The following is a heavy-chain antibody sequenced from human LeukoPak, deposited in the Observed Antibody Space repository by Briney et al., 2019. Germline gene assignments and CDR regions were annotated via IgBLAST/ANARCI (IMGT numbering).Heavy chain of an antibody. CDR1: GGSISSYS. CDR2: IYTILST. CDR3: ARLYDYVWGSYRHNWFDP. D-gene: IGHD3-16*02. Sequence: SETLSLTCTVSGGSISSYSWSWIRQPAGQGLEWIGRIYTILSTTYNPSLKSRVTMSVDTSNNQFSLKRSSVTAADTAVYYCARLYDYVWGSYRHNWFDPWGQGTLVTVSS. V-gene: IGHV4-4*07. J-gene: IGHJ5*02.